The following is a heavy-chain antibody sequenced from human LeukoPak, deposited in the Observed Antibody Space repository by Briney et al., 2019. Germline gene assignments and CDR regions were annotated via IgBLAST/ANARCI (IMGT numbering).Heavy chain of an antibody. Sequence: GGSLRLSCAASGFTVSSNYMSWVRQAPGKGLEWVSVIYSGGSTYYADSVKGRLTISRDNSKNTLYLQMNSLRAEDTAVYYCARLTDYGDYFDYWGQGTLVTVSS. V-gene: IGHV3-53*01. J-gene: IGHJ4*02. CDR1: GFTVSSNY. CDR3: ARLTDYGDYFDY. CDR2: IYSGGST. D-gene: IGHD4-17*01.